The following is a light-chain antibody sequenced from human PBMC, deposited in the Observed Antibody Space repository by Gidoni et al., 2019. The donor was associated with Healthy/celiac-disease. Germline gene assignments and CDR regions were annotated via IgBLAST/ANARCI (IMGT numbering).Light chain of an antibody. CDR3: QQSYSTPPNT. CDR2: SAS. Sequence: DIQMTQSPSSLSASAGDRVTITCRASQSISSYLNWYQQKPGKAPKRLSYSASSLQSGVPSGFSGSGAGTDFTLTISSLQPEDFATDYCQQSYSTPPNTFGQGTKLEIK. V-gene: IGKV1-39*01. J-gene: IGKJ2*01. CDR1: QSISSY.